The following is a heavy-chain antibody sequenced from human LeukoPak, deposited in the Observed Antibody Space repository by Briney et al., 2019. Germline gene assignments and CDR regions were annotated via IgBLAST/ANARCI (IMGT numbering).Heavy chain of an antibody. J-gene: IGHJ6*02. V-gene: IGHV1-3*01. D-gene: IGHD2-15*01. CDR3: ARDLCSGGSCYWDYYYGMDV. CDR1: GYTFTSYA. Sequence: ASVTVSCTASGYTFTSYAMHWVRQAPGQRLEWMGWINAGNGNTKYSQKFQGGVTITRDTSASTAYMELSSLRSEDTAVYYCARDLCSGGSCYWDYYYGMDVWGQGTTVTVSS. CDR2: INAGNGNT.